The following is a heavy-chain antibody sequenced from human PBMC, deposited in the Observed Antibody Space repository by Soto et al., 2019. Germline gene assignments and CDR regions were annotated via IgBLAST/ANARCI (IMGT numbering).Heavy chain of an antibody. D-gene: IGHD2-15*01. J-gene: IGHJ4*02. V-gene: IGHV3-48*01. Sequence: EVQLVESGGGLVQPGGSLRLSCAASGFTFSSYSMNWVRQAPGKGLEWVSYISSSSSTIYYADSVKGRFTISRDNAKNSLYLQMNGRRAEDTAVYYCARDKGRSPLDYWGQGTLVTV. CDR1: GFTFSSYS. CDR3: ARDKGRSPLDY. CDR2: ISSSSSTI.